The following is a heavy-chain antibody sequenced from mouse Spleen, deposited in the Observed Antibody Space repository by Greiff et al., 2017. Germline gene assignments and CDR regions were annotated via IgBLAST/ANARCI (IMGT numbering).Heavy chain of an antibody. D-gene: IGHD2-10*02. CDR3: TRKYGNYFAWFAY. V-gene: IGHV6-6*01. CDR2: IRNKANNHAT. Sequence: EVMLVESGGGLVQPGGSMKLSCAASGFTFSDAWMDWVRQSPEKGLEWVAEIRNKANNHATYYAESVKGRFTISRDDSKSSVYLQMNSLRAEDTGIYYCTRKYGNYFAWFAYWGQGTLVTVSA. CDR1: GFTFSDAW. J-gene: IGHJ3*01.